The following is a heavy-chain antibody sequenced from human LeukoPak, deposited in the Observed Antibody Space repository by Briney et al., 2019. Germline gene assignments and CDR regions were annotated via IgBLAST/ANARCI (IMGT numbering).Heavy chain of an antibody. CDR3: AKIPWYYDSSGYSLDY. J-gene: IGHJ4*02. Sequence: GGSLRLSCAASGFTFSSYGMHWVRQAPGKGLGWVAVISYGGSNKYYADSVKGRFTISRDNSKNTLYLQMNSLRAEDTAVYYCAKIPWYYDSSGYSLDYWGQGTLVTVSS. V-gene: IGHV3-30*18. CDR1: GFTFSSYG. CDR2: ISYGGSNK. D-gene: IGHD3-22*01.